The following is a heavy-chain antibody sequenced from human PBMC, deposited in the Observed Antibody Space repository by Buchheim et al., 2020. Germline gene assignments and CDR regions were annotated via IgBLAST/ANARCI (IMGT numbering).Heavy chain of an antibody. CDR3: ARGPGINYYDSSGKYYFDY. CDR2: INPSGGST. J-gene: IGHJ4*02. D-gene: IGHD3-22*01. Sequence: QVQLVQSGAEVKKPGASVKVSCKASGYTFTSYYMHWVRQAPGQGLEWMGIINPSGGSTSYAQKFQGRVTMTRDPSTSPVYMELSSLRSEDTAVYYCARGPGINYYDSSGKYYFDYWGQGTL. CDR1: GYTFTSYY. V-gene: IGHV1-46*01.